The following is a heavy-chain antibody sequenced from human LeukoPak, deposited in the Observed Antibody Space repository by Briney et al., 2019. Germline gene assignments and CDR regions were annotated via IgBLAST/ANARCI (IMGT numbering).Heavy chain of an antibody. CDR2: ISYDGTNK. CDR3: AKLREWELPDLFDY. D-gene: IGHD1-26*01. V-gene: IGHV3-30*04. J-gene: IGHJ4*02. CDR1: GFTFSGYA. Sequence: GGSLRLSCAASGFTFSGYAMHWVRQAPGKGLEWVAVISYDGTNKYYADSVKGRFTISRDNSKNTLYLQMNSLRAEDTAVYYCAKLREWELPDLFDYWGQGTLVTVSS.